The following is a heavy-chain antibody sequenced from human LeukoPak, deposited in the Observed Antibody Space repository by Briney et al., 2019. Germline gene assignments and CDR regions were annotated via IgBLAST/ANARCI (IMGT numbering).Heavy chain of an antibody. CDR1: GGSISSYY. J-gene: IGHJ6*03. CDR3: ARITIFGVVQRYYYYYMDV. Sequence: SETLSLTCTVSGGSISSYYWSWIRQPPGKGLEWIGSIYYSGSTYYNPSLKSRVTISVDTSKNQFSLKLSSVTAADTAVYYCARITIFGVVQRYYYYYMDVWGKGTTVTVSS. CDR2: IYYSGST. D-gene: IGHD3-3*01. V-gene: IGHV4-59*05.